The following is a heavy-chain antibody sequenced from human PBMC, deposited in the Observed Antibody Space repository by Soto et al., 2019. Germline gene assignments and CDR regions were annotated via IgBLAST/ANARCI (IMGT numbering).Heavy chain of an antibody. CDR1: GFTFSHYV. CDR3: AKVRASYLSASYFYYGLDV. Sequence: GGSLRLSCAASGFTFSHYVLSWVRQSPERGLEWVSSISGSGSSVYVADSVRGRFIMSRDLSTNTVSLQMNSLRAEDTAVYYCAKVRASYLSASYFYYGLDVWGQGTTVTVS. J-gene: IGHJ6*02. V-gene: IGHV3-23*01. CDR2: ISGSGSSV. D-gene: IGHD3-10*01.